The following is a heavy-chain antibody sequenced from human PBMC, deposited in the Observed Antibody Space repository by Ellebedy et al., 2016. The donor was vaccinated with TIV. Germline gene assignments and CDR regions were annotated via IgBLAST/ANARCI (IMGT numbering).Heavy chain of an antibody. J-gene: IGHJ5*01. V-gene: IGHV5-10-1*01. Sequence: GESLKISCKGSGYSFPTYWISWVRQMPGQGLEWMGKIDPTDSYTNYSPSFQGHITIPVDRSIGTAYLPWGSLKASDTAMYYCARHRLRYFDWFESWGQGTLVTVSS. CDR2: IDPTDSYT. CDR3: ARHRLRYFDWFES. D-gene: IGHD3-9*01. CDR1: GYSFPTYW.